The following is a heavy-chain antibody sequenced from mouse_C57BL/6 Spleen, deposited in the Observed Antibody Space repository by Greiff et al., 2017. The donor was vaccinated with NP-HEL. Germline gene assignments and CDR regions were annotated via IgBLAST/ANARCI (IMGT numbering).Heavy chain of an antibody. J-gene: IGHJ4*01. CDR2: IDPETGGT. V-gene: IGHV1-15*01. D-gene: IGHD6-1*01. Sequence: VQLQQSGAELVRPGASVTLSCKASGYTFTDYEMHWVKQTPVHGLEWIGAIDPETGGTAYNQKFKGKAILTADKSSSTAYMGLRSLTSEDSAVYYCTIGLPSLYAMDYWGQGTSVTVSS. CDR3: TIGLPSLYAMDY. CDR1: GYTFTDYE.